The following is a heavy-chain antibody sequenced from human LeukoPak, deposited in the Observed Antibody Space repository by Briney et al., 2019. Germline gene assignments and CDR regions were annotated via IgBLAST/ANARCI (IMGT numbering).Heavy chain of an antibody. J-gene: IGHJ4*02. CDR1: GFTFSGYA. CDR3: AKDSDSRRGGFDY. CDR2: ISGSGGST. V-gene: IGHV3-23*01. Sequence: GGSLRLSCAASGFTFSGYALCWVRQGPGKGLEWVSPISGSGGSTYYADSVKGRFTISRDNSKNTLYLQMNSLRAEDTAVYYCAKDSDSRRGGFDYWGQGTLVTVSS. D-gene: IGHD3-22*01.